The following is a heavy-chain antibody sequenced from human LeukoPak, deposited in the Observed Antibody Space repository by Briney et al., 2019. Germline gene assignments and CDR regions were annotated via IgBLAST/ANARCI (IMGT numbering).Heavy chain of an antibody. CDR2: IYSNGIT. D-gene: IGHD3-22*01. V-gene: IGHV4-4*08. CDR1: GGSIFSYY. CDR3: ARRAYYDTSGYYPASGYFDL. Sequence: KSSETLSLTCTVSGGSIFSYYFNWIRQPPGKGLEWIGYIYSNGITNYNPSLRSRGTISIATSKNQFSLRLRSVTAADTAIYYCARRAYYDTSGYYPASGYFDLWGRGTLVTVSS. J-gene: IGHJ2*01.